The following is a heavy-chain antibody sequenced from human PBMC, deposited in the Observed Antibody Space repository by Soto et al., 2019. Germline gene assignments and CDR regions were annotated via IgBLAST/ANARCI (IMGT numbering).Heavy chain of an antibody. CDR3: AGGGVPGIAAAGLAF. D-gene: IGHD6-13*01. Sequence: SETLSLTCTVSGGSISSSSYYWGWIRQPPGKGLEWIGSIYYSGSTYYNPSLKSRVTISVDTSKNQFSLKLSSVTAADTAVYYCAGGGVPGIAAAGLAFWGQGTLVTVSS. J-gene: IGHJ4*02. CDR2: IYYSGST. CDR1: GGSISSSSYY. V-gene: IGHV4-39*01.